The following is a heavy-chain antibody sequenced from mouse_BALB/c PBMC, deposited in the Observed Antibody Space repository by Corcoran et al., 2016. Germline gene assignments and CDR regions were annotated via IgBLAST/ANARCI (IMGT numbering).Heavy chain of an antibody. V-gene: IGHV1-18*01. D-gene: IGHD1-1*01. CDR2: INPNNGGP. J-gene: IGHJ2*01. Sequence: EVLLQQSGPALVKPGTSVKIPCKASGYTFTDYNVDWVRQSHGKSLEWIGDINPNNGGPIYNQKFKGKTTLTVDKSSSTAYREIRSLTSEDAAVYYCARRDYFGSSPSDYWGQGTTLTVSS. CDR3: ARRDYFGSSPSDY. CDR1: GYTFTDYN.